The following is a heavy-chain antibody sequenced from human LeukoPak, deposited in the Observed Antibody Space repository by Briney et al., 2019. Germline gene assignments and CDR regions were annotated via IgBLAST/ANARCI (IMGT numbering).Heavy chain of an antibody. Sequence: PGGSLRLSCAASGFTFSSYSMNWVRQAPGKGLEWVSYISSSSSTIYYADSVKGRFTISRDNAKNSLYLHMNSLRAEDTAVYYCARDKIVGATKNDYWGQGILVTVSS. V-gene: IGHV3-48*01. CDR2: ISSSSSTI. J-gene: IGHJ4*02. D-gene: IGHD1-26*01. CDR1: GFTFSSYS. CDR3: ARDKIVGATKNDY.